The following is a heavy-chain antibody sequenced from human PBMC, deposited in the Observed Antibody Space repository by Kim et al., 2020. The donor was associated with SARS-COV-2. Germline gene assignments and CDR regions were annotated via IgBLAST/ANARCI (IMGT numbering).Heavy chain of an antibody. D-gene: IGHD1-20*01. V-gene: IGHV3-30*04. CDR2: ISYEETVK. CDR3: ARAFVISGTTIGY. CDR1: EFPFRSYT. Sequence: GGSLRLSCEASEFPFRSYTMHWVRQRPGKGLEWVAVISYEETVKHYADSVKGRFTISRDNSKSTLYLQMNSLREEDTAVYYCARAFVISGTTIGYWGQGT. J-gene: IGHJ4*02.